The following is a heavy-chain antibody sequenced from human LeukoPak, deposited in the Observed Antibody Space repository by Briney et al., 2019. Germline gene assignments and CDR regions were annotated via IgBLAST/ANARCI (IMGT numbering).Heavy chain of an antibody. J-gene: IGHJ3*02. Sequence: QPGGSLRLSCAASGFTFSNYAMTWVRQAPGKGLEWVSAISGSGGATFYADSVKSRFSISRDNSKNTVYLQMSSLRAEDAALYYCAKDPNGDYVGAFDSWGQGTTVIVSS. CDR1: GFTFSNYA. CDR3: AKDPNGDYVGAFDS. V-gene: IGHV3-23*01. CDR2: ISGSGGAT. D-gene: IGHD4-17*01.